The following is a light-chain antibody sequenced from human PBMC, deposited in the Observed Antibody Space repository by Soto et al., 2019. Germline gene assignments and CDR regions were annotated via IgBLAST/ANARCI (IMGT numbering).Light chain of an antibody. CDR2: YDR. J-gene: IGLJ2*01. CDR1: NVGSKS. Sequence: SYELTQPPSVSVAPGETARITCGGNNVGSKSVHWYQQKPGQAPMLVIYYDRDRPSGIPERLSGSNSGNTATLTISRAEAADEADYYCQVWDSSSHHVVFGGGTKVTVL. V-gene: IGLV3-21*04. CDR3: QVWDSSSHHVV.